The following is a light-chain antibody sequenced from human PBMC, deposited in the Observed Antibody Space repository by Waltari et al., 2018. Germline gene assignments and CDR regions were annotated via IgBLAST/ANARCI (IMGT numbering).Light chain of an antibody. CDR2: DAS. V-gene: IGKV3-11*01. CDR3: QQRSNWPPT. CDR1: QSVSSY. Sequence: EIVLTHSAATLTLSRGERATLSCRASQSVSSYLAWYQQKPGQAPKLLIYDASNRATGIPARFSGSGAGTDFTLTISILEPEDFAVYYCQQRSNWPPTFGGGTKVEIK. J-gene: IGKJ4*01.